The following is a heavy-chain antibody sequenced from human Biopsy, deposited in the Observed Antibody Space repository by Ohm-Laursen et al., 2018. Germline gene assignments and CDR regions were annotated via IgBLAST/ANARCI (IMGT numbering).Heavy chain of an antibody. V-gene: IGHV4-59*01. CDR2: VYNGGIT. CDR3: ARTPRDSFWSGSYKRGLWFDP. J-gene: IGHJ5*02. D-gene: IGHD3-3*01. Sequence: SETLSLTCTVSGESMGTYYWTWIRQPPGKGLEWIGHVYNGGITNYNPSLKSRVTISKDTSKNQFSLQVNSVSAADPAVSYCARTPRDSFWSGSYKRGLWFDPWGQGTLVIVSS. CDR1: GESMGTYY.